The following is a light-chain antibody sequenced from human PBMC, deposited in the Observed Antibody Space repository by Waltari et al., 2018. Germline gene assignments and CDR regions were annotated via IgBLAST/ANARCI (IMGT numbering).Light chain of an antibody. Sequence: AYWFQQKSGQAPRLVIYEDTKRPSGILERFSGSSSGTVATLTITGAQVDDEADYYCYSSDSTGLRVFGGGTTVVVL. CDR3: YSSDSTGLRV. V-gene: IGLV3-10*01. J-gene: IGLJ1*01. CDR2: EDT.